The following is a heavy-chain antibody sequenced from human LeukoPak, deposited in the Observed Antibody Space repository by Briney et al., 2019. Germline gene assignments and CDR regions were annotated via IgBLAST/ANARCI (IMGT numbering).Heavy chain of an antibody. D-gene: IGHD5-24*01. CDR1: GYTFTNNY. V-gene: IGHV1-46*01. CDR2: INPSGDNT. CDR3: ARVVVRDANNYKDY. J-gene: IGHJ4*02. Sequence: PGASVKVSCKASGYTFTNNYMHWVRQAPGQGLEWMGIINPSGDNTWYAQKFQGRVTMTRDTSISTAYLDLSRLRSDDTAVYYCARVVVRDANNYKDYWGQGTLVTVSS.